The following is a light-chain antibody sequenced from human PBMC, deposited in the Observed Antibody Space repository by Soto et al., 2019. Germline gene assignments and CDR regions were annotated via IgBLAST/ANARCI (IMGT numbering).Light chain of an antibody. J-gene: IGKJ1*01. CDR2: DAS. V-gene: IGKV3-11*01. CDR3: QQRSNWPPG. CDR1: QSVSSY. Sequence: EIVLTQSPATLSLSPGERATLSCRASQSVSSYLAWYQQKPGQAPRLLIYDASNRATGIPARFSGSGSGTDFTLTISSLEPGDFAVYYCQQRSNWPPGFGQGTKVDIK.